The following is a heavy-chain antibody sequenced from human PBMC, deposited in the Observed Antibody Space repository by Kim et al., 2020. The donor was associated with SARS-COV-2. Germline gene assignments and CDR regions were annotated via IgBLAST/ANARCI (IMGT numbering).Heavy chain of an antibody. D-gene: IGHD2-2*01. J-gene: IGHJ4*02. CDR3: ARDHCSSTSCYGFDY. V-gene: IGHV3-21*01. Sequence: GGSLRLSCAASGFTFSSYSMNWVRQAPGKGLEWVSSISSSSSYIYYADSVKGRFTISRDNAKNSLYLQMNSLRAEDTAVYYCARDHCSSTSCYGFDYWGQGTLVTVSS. CDR2: ISSSSSYI. CDR1: GFTFSSYS.